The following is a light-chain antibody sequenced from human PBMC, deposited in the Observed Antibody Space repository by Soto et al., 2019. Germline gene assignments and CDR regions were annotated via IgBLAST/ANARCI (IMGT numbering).Light chain of an antibody. CDR3: QTWGTGMGV. Sequence: VLTQSPSASASLGASVKLTCTLSSGHSSYAIAWHQQQPQKGPRYLMKFNSDGSHTKGDGIPDRFSGSSSGAERYLTISSLQSEDEADYYCQTWGTGMGVFGGGTKVTVL. CDR2: FNSDGSH. V-gene: IGLV4-69*01. CDR1: SGHSSYA. J-gene: IGLJ2*01.